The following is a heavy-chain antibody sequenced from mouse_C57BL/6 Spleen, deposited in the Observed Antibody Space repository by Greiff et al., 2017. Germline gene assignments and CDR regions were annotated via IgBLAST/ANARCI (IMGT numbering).Heavy chain of an antibody. CDR1: GYTFTSYG. CDR3: AINSQPYYAMDY. D-gene: IGHD6-1*02. CDR2: IYPSSGNT. V-gene: IGHV1-81*01. Sequence: QVQLKESGAELARPGASVKLSCKASGYTFTSYGISWVKQRTGQGLEWIGEIYPSSGNTYYNEKFKGKATLTADKSSSTAYMELRSLTSEDSAVYVCAINSQPYYAMDYWGQGTSVTVSS. J-gene: IGHJ4*01.